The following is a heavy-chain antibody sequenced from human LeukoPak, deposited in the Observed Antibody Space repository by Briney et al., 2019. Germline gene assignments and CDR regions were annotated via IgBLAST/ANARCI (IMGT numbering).Heavy chain of an antibody. V-gene: IGHV1-2*02. CDR2: INPNSGGT. CDR3: ARDQAGVTIFGVDHYGMDV. J-gene: IGHJ6*02. D-gene: IGHD3-3*01. CDR1: GYTFTGYY. Sequence: GASVKVSCKASGYTFTGYYMHWVRQAPGQGLEWMGWINPNSGGTNYAQKFQGRVTMTRDTSISTAYMELSRLRSDDTAVYYSARDQAGVTIFGVDHYGMDVWGQGTTVTVSS.